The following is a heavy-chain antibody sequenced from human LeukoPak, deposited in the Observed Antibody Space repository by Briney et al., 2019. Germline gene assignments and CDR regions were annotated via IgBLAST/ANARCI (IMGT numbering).Heavy chain of an antibody. D-gene: IGHD2-2*01. CDR3: ARLYCGATSCYHFDY. J-gene: IGHJ4*02. V-gene: IGHV3-30-3*01. CDR2: ISYDGSNK. Sequence: PGRSLRLSCAASGFTFSSYAMHWVRQAPGKGLEWVAVISYDGSNKYYADSVKGRFTISRDNSKNTLYLQMNSLRAEDTAVYYCARLYCGATSCYHFDYWGQGTLVTVSS. CDR1: GFTFSSYA.